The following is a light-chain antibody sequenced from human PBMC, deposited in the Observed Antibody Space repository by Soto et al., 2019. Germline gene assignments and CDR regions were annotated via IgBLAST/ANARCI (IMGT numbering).Light chain of an antibody. V-gene: IGKV3-15*01. CDR1: QSIHTN. CDR3: QQYNNWPRT. CDR2: GAS. J-gene: IGKJ1*01. Sequence: ETVMTQSEATLSVSPGERATLSCRASQSIHTNLAWYQQKPGQPPRLLIYGASTRVTGIPTRFSGSGSGTEFTLTISSLQSEDFAVYYCQQYNNWPRTFGQATKVEIK.